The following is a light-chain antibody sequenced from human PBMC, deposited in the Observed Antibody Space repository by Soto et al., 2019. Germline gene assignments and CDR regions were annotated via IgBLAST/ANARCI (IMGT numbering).Light chain of an antibody. CDR2: AAS. Sequence: QLTQSPSSLSASVGDRVTITCRASQGISGFLAWYQQKPGQAPKLLIYAASTVQSGVPSRFSGSGFGTDFTLTISSLQPEDSATYYCQHVKIYPVTFGQGTRLEIK. CDR1: QGISGF. V-gene: IGKV1-9*01. CDR3: QHVKIYPVT. J-gene: IGKJ5*01.